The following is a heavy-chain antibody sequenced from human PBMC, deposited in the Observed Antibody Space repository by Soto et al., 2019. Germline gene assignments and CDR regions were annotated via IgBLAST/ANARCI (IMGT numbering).Heavy chain of an antibody. CDR3: ARVYPGSGWPYHYYGMDV. CDR2: IKQDGSEK. Sequence: EVQLVESGGGLVQPGGSLRLSCAASGFTFTTYWMSWVRQAPGKGLEWVANIKQDGSEKYYVDSVKGRFTISRDNAKNSLYLQMNSLRAEDTALYYCARVYPGSGWPYHYYGMDVWGQGITVTVSS. J-gene: IGHJ6*02. CDR1: GFTFTTYW. D-gene: IGHD6-19*01. V-gene: IGHV3-7*01.